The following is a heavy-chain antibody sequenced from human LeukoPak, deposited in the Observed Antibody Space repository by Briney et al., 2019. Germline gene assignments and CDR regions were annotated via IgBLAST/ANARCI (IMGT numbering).Heavy chain of an antibody. CDR2: IYTSGST. CDR1: GGSISSYY. Sequence: SETLSLTCTVSGGSISSYYWSWIRQPAGKGLEWIGRIYTSGSTNYNPSLKSRVTMSVDTSKNQFSLKLSSVTAADTAVYYCARAIAVAGTNTHYFDYWGQGTLVTVSS. D-gene: IGHD6-19*01. V-gene: IGHV4-4*07. CDR3: ARAIAVAGTNTHYFDY. J-gene: IGHJ4*02.